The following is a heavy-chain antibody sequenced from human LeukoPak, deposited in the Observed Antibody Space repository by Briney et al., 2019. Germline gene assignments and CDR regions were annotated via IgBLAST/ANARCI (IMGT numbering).Heavy chain of an antibody. CDR3: AKAGYYDSSTDFDY. V-gene: IGHV3-74*01. CDR1: GFTFSSYW. J-gene: IGHJ4*02. CDR2: INSDGSST. Sequence: GGSLRLSCAASGFTFSSYWMHWVRQAPGKGLVWVSRINSDGSSTSYADSVKGRFTISRDNAKNTLYLQMNSLRAEDTALYYCAKAGYYDSSTDFDYWGQGTLVTVSS. D-gene: IGHD3-22*01.